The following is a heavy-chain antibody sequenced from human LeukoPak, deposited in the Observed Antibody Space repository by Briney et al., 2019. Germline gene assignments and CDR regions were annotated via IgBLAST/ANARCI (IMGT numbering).Heavy chain of an antibody. CDR3: AKAGGSGSSMTTWFDY. V-gene: IGHV3-53*01. Sequence: GGSLRLSCAASGFTVSSNYMSWVRQAPGKGLEWVSVIYSGGSTYYADSVKGRFTISRDNSKNTLYLQMNSLRAEDTAVYYCAKAGGSGSSMTTWFDYWGQGTLVTVSS. D-gene: IGHD3-10*01. CDR1: GFTVSSNY. CDR2: IYSGGST. J-gene: IGHJ4*02.